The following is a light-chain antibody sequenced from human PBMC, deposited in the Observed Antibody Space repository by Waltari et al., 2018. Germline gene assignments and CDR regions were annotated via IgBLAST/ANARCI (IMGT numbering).Light chain of an antibody. CDR3: QHYNNWLLT. CDR2: TAS. CDR1: QSVSNN. V-gene: IGKV3-15*01. Sequence: EIVMTQSPATLSVSPGERATLSCRASQSVSNNLAWYQQKPGQAPRPLIYTASTRATSMPARFSGSGTGTDFTLTISSLQSEDFAVYYCQHYNNWLLTFGQGTRLEIK. J-gene: IGKJ5*01.